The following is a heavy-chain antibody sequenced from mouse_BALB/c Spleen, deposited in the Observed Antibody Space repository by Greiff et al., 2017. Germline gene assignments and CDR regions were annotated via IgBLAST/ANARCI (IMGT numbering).Heavy chain of an antibody. CDR3: AIYYGNYNWYFDV. J-gene: IGHJ1*01. D-gene: IGHD2-1*01. V-gene: IGHV1-80*01. CDR1: GYAFSSYW. CDR2: IYPGDGDT. Sequence: VKLVESGAELVRPGSSVKISCKASGYAFSSYWMNWVKQRPGQGLEWIGQIYPGDGDTNYNGKFKGKATLTADKSSSTAYMQLSSLTSEDSAVYFCAIYYGNYNWYFDVWGAGTTVTVSS.